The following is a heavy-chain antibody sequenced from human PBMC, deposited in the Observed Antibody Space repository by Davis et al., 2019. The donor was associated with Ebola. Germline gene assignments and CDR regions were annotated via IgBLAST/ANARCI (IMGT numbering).Heavy chain of an antibody. Sequence: PGGSLRLSCAASGFTFSDYYTSWIRQAPGKGLEWLAVIWHDGSNEKYADSVKGRFTMSRDNSKNTLYLEMNSLTAEDTAVYFCARDVWFGELRSAALDIWGQGTMVTVSS. CDR1: GFTFSDYY. CDR3: ARDVWFGELRSAALDI. V-gene: IGHV3-33*08. CDR2: IWHDGSNE. D-gene: IGHD3-10*01. J-gene: IGHJ3*02.